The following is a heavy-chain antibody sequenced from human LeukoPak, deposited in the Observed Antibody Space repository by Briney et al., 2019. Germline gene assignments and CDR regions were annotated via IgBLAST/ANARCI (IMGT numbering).Heavy chain of an antibody. V-gene: IGHV3-23*01. Sequence: GGSLRLSCAASGFTFGNFDLSWVRQAPGKGLEWVSSISQSGFTTFYADSVKGRFTISRDNSKNTLYLQMNSLRAEDTAVYYCAKESIMITFGGVFFDYWGQGTLVTVSS. CDR3: AKESIMITFGGVFFDY. D-gene: IGHD3-16*01. J-gene: IGHJ4*02. CDR2: ISQSGFTT. CDR1: GFTFGNFD.